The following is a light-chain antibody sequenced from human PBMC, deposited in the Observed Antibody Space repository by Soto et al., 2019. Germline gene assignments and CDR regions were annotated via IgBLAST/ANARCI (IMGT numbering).Light chain of an antibody. V-gene: IGLV2-14*01. CDR2: EVS. J-gene: IGLJ1*01. Sequence: QSVLTQPASVSGSPGPSLTISCPGTSSDAGGYNYVSWYQQHPLKAPKLMIYEVSNRPSGVSNRFSGSKAGNTASLTISGLQAEDKADYYCSSYTSSSTYVFGTGTKVTVL. CDR3: SSYTSSSTYV. CDR1: SSDAGGYNY.